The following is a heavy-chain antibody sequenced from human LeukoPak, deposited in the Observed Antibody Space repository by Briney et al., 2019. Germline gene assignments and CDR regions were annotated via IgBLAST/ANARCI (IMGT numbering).Heavy chain of an antibody. J-gene: IGHJ4*02. V-gene: IGHV3-30*14. CDR3: ARRGDGGRSFDF. CDR1: GFTFSSYA. Sequence: GGSLRLSCAASGFTFSSYAMHWVRQAPGKGLEWVAVISYDGSNKYYADSVKGRFTISRDDSKNTLYLQMNGLRAEDTAVYYCARRGDGGRSFDFWGQGTLVTVSS. D-gene: IGHD4-23*01. CDR2: ISYDGSNK.